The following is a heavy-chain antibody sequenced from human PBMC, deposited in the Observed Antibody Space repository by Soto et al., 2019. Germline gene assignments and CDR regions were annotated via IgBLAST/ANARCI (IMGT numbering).Heavy chain of an antibody. D-gene: IGHD3-22*01. CDR1: GGSISGYY. CDR3: ARLGGYYQAFDQ. J-gene: IGHJ4*02. CDR2: IYYSGST. Sequence: ETLSLTCTVSGGSISGYYWSWFRQPPGKGLEWIGYIYYSGSTTYTPSPKSRDTKAVDTSKNQISLRLNYVTAADTAVYYCARLGGYYQAFDQWGQGSLVTVS. V-gene: IGHV4-59*08.